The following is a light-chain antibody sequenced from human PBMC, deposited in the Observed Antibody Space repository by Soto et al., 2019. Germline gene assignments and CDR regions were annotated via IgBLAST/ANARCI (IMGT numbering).Light chain of an antibody. V-gene: IGKV3D-11*02. CDR1: QSVRTN. Sequence: DIVMTQSPATLSVSPGERATLSCRASQSVRTNLAWYQQKPGQAPRLRIYGASIRAAGIPARFSGSGSGTDFTLTINSLEHEDFAVYYCQQRSNWHPITFGQGTRLEIK. CDR3: QQRSNWHPIT. CDR2: GAS. J-gene: IGKJ5*01.